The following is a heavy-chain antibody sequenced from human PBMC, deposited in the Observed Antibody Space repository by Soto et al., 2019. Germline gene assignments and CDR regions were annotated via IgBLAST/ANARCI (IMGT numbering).Heavy chain of an antibody. J-gene: IGHJ4*02. CDR1: GFTFSRHG. D-gene: IGHD6-13*01. V-gene: IGHV3-23*01. Sequence: TGGSLRLSCVASGFTFSRHGLSSVRQAPGKGLEWVSTINPSGDSTFYADSVKGRFTISIDNSKNTVYLQMNSLSVGDTAVYLCAKVDVSTAGSFDYWGQGALVTVSS. CDR2: INPSGDST. CDR3: AKVDVSTAGSFDY.